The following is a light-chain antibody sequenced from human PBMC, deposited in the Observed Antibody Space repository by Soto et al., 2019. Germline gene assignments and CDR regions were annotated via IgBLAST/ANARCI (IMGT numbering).Light chain of an antibody. J-gene: IGKJ5*01. Sequence: ETVITQSPVTLSVSPGDTATLSCRASQRVSSHLAWYQQKPGQPPRLLIYRASTRATGIPARFSGSGSGTDFTLTISRLEPEDFAVYYCQQYGISSITFGQGTRPAN. V-gene: IGKV3-20*01. CDR2: RAS. CDR3: QQYGISSIT. CDR1: QRVSSH.